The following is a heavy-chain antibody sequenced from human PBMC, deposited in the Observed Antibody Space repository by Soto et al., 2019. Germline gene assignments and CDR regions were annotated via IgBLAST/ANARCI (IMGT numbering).Heavy chain of an antibody. CDR3: VRDLDGSGSYYTDY. CDR1: GYTFSIYG. D-gene: IGHD3-10*01. CDR2: IRPNNGNT. V-gene: IGHV1-18*01. J-gene: IGHJ4*02. Sequence: QVQLVQSGAEVKKPGASVKVSCKASGYTFSIYGINWVRQAPGQGLEWMGWIRPNNGNTKYAQNLQGRVTMTTDTSTSKAYMELKSLRSDDTAVYYCVRDLDGSGSYYTDYWGPGTLVTVSS.